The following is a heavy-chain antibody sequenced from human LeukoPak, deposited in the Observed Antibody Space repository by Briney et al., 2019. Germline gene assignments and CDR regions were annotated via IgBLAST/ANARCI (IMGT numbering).Heavy chain of an antibody. V-gene: IGHV3-23*01. CDR1: GFTFSSYA. CDR3: AKDEDGSSWFSGAFDL. D-gene: IGHD6-13*01. CDR2: ISGSGGSR. J-gene: IGHJ3*01. Sequence: GGSLRLSCAASGFTFSSYAMTWVRQAPGKGLEWASSISGSGGSRYYADSVKGRFTISRDNSKNTLYLQMNSLRVEDTAVYYCAKDEDGSSWFSGAFDLWGQGTMVTVSS.